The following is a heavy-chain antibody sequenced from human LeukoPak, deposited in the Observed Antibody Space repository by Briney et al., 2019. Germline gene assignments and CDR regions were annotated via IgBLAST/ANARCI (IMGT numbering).Heavy chain of an antibody. CDR1: GFTFSSYS. V-gene: IGHV3-21*01. J-gene: IGHJ5*02. D-gene: IGHD6-13*01. CDR2: ISISSSYI. Sequence: GGSLRLSCAASGFTFSSYSMNWVRQAPGKGLEWVSSISISSSYIYYADSVKGRFTISRDNAKNSLYLQMNSLRAEDTAVYYCASPVAVDPWGQGTLVTVSS. CDR3: ASPVAVDP.